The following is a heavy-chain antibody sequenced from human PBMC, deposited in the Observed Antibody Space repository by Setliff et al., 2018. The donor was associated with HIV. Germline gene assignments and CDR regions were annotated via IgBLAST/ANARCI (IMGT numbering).Heavy chain of an antibody. V-gene: IGHV4-39*07. CDR3: ARDMTTVTYYYYYYYMDV. CDR2: IYYSGST. D-gene: IGHD4-17*01. Sequence: SETLSLTCTVSGGSISSSSYYWGWIRQPPGKGLEWVGSIYYSGSTYYNPSLKSRVTISVDTSKNQFSLKLSSVTAADTAMYYCARDMTTVTYYYYYYYMDVWGKGTTVTVSS. CDR1: GGSISSSSYY. J-gene: IGHJ6*03.